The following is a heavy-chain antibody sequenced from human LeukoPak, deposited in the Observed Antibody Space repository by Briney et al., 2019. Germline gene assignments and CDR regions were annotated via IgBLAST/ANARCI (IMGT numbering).Heavy chain of an antibody. CDR1: GYTFTGYY. J-gene: IGHJ4*02. Sequence: ASVKVSCKASGYTFTGYYMHWVRQAPGQGLEWMGWINPNSGGTNYAQKFQGRVTMTRDTSISTAYMELSRLRSDVTAVYYCARRGMDGSGSYYTFDYWGQGTLVTVSS. D-gene: IGHD3-10*01. CDR2: INPNSGGT. V-gene: IGHV1-2*02. CDR3: ARRGMDGSGSYYTFDY.